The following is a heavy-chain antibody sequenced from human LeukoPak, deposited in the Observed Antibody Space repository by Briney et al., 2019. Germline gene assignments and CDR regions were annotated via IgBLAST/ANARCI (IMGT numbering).Heavy chain of an antibody. CDR3: ARDPRIAAAGGFDY. CDR1: GYTFTGYY. CDR2: INPNSGGT. V-gene: IGHV1-2*02. D-gene: IGHD6-13*01. J-gene: IGHJ4*02. Sequence: ASVKVSRKASGYTFTGYYMHWVRQAPGQGLEWMGWINPNSGGTNYAQKFQGRVTMTRDTSISTAYMELSRLRSDDTAVYYCARDPRIAAAGGFDYWGQGTLVTVSS.